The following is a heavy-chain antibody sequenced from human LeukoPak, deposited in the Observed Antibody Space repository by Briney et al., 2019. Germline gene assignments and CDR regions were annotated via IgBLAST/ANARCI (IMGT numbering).Heavy chain of an antibody. CDR2: MNPNSGNT. J-gene: IGHJ4*02. Sequence: GASVKVSCKASGYTFTSYDINWVRQATGQGLEWMGWMNPNSGNTGYAQKFQGRVTITRNTSISTAYMELSSLRSEDTAVYYCARDQSLLRSSWYGYWGQGTLVTVSS. CDR1: GYTFTSYD. V-gene: IGHV1-8*03. D-gene: IGHD6-13*01. CDR3: ARDQSLLRSSWYGY.